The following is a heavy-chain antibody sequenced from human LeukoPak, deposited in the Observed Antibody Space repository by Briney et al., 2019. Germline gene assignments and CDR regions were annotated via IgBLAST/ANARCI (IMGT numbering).Heavy chain of an antibody. CDR3: ARSPNTGWYEDC. CDR2: IKNDGSIT. CDR1: GFTFSNYW. J-gene: IGHJ4*02. Sequence: GGSLRLSCAASGFTFSNYWMYWVRQAPGKGLVWVSRIKNDGSITTYADSVKGRFTISRDNAKDTLYLQMNGLRVDDTAVYYCARSPNTGWYEDCWGQGTLVTVSS. V-gene: IGHV3-74*03. D-gene: IGHD6-19*01.